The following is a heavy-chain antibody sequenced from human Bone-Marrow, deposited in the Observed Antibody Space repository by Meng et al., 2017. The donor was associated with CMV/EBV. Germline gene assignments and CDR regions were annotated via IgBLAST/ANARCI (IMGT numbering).Heavy chain of an antibody. J-gene: IGHJ4*02. CDR1: GFTFSSYS. CDR3: ARGRAVVVPAAPAFDY. V-gene: IGHV3-21*01. CDR2: ISSSSSYI. D-gene: IGHD2-2*01. Sequence: GGSLRLSCAASGFTFSSYSMNWVRQASGKGLEWVSSISSSSSYIYYADSVKGRFTISRDNSKNTLYLQMNSLRAEDTAVYYCARGRAVVVPAAPAFDYWGQGTLVTVSS.